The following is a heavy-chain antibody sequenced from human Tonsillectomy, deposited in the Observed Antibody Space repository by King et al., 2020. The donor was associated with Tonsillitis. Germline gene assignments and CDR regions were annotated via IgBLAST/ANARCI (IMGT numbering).Heavy chain of an antibody. CDR2: VAPSGDRT. Sequence: VQLVESGGGLVRPGGSLRLSCAASGFNFRAYAMNWLRQAPGKGLEWVSFVAPSGDRTYFADTVKGRANISRDNSNNMLYLEMDSLRVDDTAVYYCAKDGPMSATVPYYFDFWGPGPAVTVSS. V-gene: IGHV3-23*04. D-gene: IGHD2-15*01. J-gene: IGHJ4*02. CDR3: AKDGPMSATVPYYFDF. CDR1: GFNFRAYA.